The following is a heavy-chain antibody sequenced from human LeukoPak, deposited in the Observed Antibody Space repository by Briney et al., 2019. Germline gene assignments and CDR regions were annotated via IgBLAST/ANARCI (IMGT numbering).Heavy chain of an antibody. CDR2: ISSSSSYI. J-gene: IGHJ4*02. Sequence: GGSLRLSCAASGFTFSSYSMNWLRQAPGKGLEWVSSISSSSSYIYYADSVKVRFTISRDNAKNSMYLQMNSLRAEDTAVYYCARSRRTYCSGGSCYSDYWGQGTLVTVSS. D-gene: IGHD2-15*01. CDR3: ARSRRTYCSGGSCYSDY. CDR1: GFTFSSYS. V-gene: IGHV3-21*01.